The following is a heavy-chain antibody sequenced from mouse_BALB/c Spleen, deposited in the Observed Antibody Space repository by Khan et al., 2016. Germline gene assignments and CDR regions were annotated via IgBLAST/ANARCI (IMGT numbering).Heavy chain of an antibody. V-gene: IGHV5-9-4*01. CDR1: GFTFSSYA. Sequence: EVELVESGGGLVKPGGSLKLSCAASGFTFSSYAMSWVRQSPEKRLEWVAEISSGGSYTYYPDTVTGRFTISRDNVKNTLYLEMSSLRSEDTAMYYCARAYSPYWGQGTLVTVSA. CDR2: ISSGGSYT. D-gene: IGHD2-12*01. CDR3: ARAYSPY. J-gene: IGHJ3*01.